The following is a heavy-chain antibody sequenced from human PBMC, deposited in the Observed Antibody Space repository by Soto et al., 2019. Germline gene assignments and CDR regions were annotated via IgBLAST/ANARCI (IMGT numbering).Heavy chain of an antibody. D-gene: IGHD3-22*01. Sequence: PAGSLRLSCAASGFTFSSYSVNGVVRTPVKGLEWMGYIYYSGSTYYNPCLKSRVTISVDTSKNQFSLKLSSVTAADTAVYYCARDSGDIVVVPHRPIHNRYFQHWGQGTLVTVSS. CDR3: ARDSGDIVVVPHRPIHNRYFQH. CDR1: GFTFSSYS. V-gene: IGHV4-59*06. CDR2: IYYSGST. J-gene: IGHJ1*01.